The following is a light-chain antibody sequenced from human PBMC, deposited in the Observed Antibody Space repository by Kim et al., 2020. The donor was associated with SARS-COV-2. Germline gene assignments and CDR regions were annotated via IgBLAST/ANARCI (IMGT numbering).Light chain of an antibody. J-gene: IGLJ2*01. CDR3: TSYAGSNSVV. CDR2: DVS. Sequence: GQVITTCSAGTSNGGGGYDYVSCYQQHPGKAPKLMICDVSERPSGLPDRFSGSKSGNTASLTVARLQAEDEDDYYCTSYAGSNSVVFGGGTQLTVL. CDR1: SNGGGGYDY. V-gene: IGLV2-8*01.